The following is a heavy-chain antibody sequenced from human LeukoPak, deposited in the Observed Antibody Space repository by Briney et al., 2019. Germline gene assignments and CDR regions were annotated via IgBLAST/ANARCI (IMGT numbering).Heavy chain of an antibody. CDR3: AREGDGYGMDV. Sequence: PGRSLRLSCAASGFTFSSYAMHWVRQAPGKGLEWVAVISYDGSNKYYADSVKGRFTISRDNSKNALYLQMNSLRAEDTAVYYCAREGDGYGMDVWGQGTTVTVSS. D-gene: IGHD5-24*01. CDR2: ISYDGSNK. CDR1: GFTFSSYA. V-gene: IGHV3-30*14. J-gene: IGHJ6*02.